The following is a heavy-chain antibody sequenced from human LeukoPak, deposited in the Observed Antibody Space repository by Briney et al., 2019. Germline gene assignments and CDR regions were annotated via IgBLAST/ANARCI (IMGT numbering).Heavy chain of an antibody. CDR2: ISSESSYI. D-gene: IGHD4-11*01. CDR1: GFTFSSYS. V-gene: IGHV3-21*01. Sequence: GGSLRLSCAASGFTFSSYSMNWVRKAPGKGLEWVSSISSESSYILYADSVRGRFTISRDNAKNSLYLQMNSLGAEDTAVYYCARFETTITTDDYWGQGTLVTVSS. CDR3: ARFETTITTDDY. J-gene: IGHJ4*02.